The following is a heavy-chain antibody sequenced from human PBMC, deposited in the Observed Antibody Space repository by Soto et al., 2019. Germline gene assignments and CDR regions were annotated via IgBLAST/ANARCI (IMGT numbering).Heavy chain of an antibody. V-gene: IGHV3-30-3*01. D-gene: IGHD6-19*01. Sequence: QVQLVESGGGVVQPGRSLRLSCAASGFTFSSYAMHWVRQAPGKGLEWVAVISYDGSNKYYADSVKGRFTISRDNSKNTLYLQMSSLRAEDTAVYYCARDQWNSSGWYGAFDIWGQGTMVTVSS. CDR1: GFTFSSYA. J-gene: IGHJ3*02. CDR2: ISYDGSNK. CDR3: ARDQWNSSGWYGAFDI.